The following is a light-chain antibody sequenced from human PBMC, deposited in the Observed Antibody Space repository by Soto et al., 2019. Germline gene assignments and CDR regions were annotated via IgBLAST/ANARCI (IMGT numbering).Light chain of an antibody. CDR3: QPYNNCPLT. CDR1: QGSGDT. J-gene: IGKJ4*01. V-gene: IGKV3-15*01. Sequence: EVVMTQSPATLSVSPGEGVTLSGRANQGSGDTLAWYQHKPGQTPRLLIYDTSTRDTGVPARFSGSRSGPVFTLTLTSLQSDDFAIYYCQPYNNCPLTFSGGTQV. CDR2: DTS.